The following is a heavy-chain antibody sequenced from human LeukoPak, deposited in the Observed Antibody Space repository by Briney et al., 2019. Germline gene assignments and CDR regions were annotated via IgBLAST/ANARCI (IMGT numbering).Heavy chain of an antibody. CDR1: GFTFSTYG. D-gene: IGHD1-26*01. J-gene: IGHJ4*02. CDR2: IQYDGSNK. Sequence: GGSLRLSCAASGFTFSTYGMHWVRQAPGKGLEWVAFIQYDGSNKQYADSVKGRFTISRDNSKSTLYLQMNSLRAEDTAVYYCARAGSGSYGDLTRDDYWGQGTLVTVSS. V-gene: IGHV3-30*02. CDR3: ARAGSGSYGDLTRDDY.